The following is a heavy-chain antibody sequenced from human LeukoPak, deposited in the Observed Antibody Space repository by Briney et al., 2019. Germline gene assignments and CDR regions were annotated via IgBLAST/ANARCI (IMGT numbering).Heavy chain of an antibody. J-gene: IGHJ4*02. CDR2: ISGGGGST. CDR1: GFTFSSFH. Sequence: PGGSLRLSCAASGFTFSSFHMNWVRQAPGKGLEWVSAISGGGGSTYYADSVKGRFTISRDNSKNTLYLQMNSLRAEDTAVYHCAKRGADSGGNSALVHFDFWGQGTLVTVSS. CDR3: AKRGADSGGNSALVHFDF. V-gene: IGHV3-23*01. D-gene: IGHD4-23*01.